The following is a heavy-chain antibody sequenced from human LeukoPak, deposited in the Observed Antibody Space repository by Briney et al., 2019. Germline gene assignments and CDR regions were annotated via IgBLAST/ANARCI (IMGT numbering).Heavy chain of an antibody. Sequence: SETLSLTCSVSGGSVGSGGYYWSWIRQPPEKGLEWIGNIYDSGTTYYNPSLKNRVTISLDRSKNQFSLKLSSVTAADTAVYYCARAGGIPRLVDYWGQGTLVTVSS. J-gene: IGHJ4*02. CDR3: ARAGGIPRLVDY. CDR1: GGSVGSGGYY. V-gene: IGHV4-30-2*01. D-gene: IGHD4-23*01. CDR2: IYDSGTT.